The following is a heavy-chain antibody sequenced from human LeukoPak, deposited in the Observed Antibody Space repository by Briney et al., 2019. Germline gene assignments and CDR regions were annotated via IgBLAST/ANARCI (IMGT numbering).Heavy chain of an antibody. J-gene: IGHJ5*02. CDR1: GYSISSGYY. CDR2: IYHSGST. Sequence: PSETLSLTCTVSGYSISSGYYWGWIRQPPGKGLEWIGSIYHSGSTYYNPSLKSRVTISVDTSKNQFSLKLSSVTAADTAVYYCARDRHNWNYVFNWFDPWGQGTLVTVSS. V-gene: IGHV4-38-2*02. D-gene: IGHD1-7*01. CDR3: ARDRHNWNYVFNWFDP.